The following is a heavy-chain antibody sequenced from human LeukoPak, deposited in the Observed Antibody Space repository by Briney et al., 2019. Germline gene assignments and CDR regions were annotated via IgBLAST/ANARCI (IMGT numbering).Heavy chain of an antibody. CDR3: ARLWCGTACYYYYYYYMDV. D-gene: IGHD2-2*01. CDR1: GYSISSGYY. J-gene: IGHJ6*03. V-gene: IGHV4-38-2*01. Sequence: SQTLSLTCAVSGYSISSGYYWGWIRQPPGKGLEWIGSIYRSGSTYYNPSLKSRVTISLDTSKNQFSLKLSSVTAADTAVYYCARLWCGTACYYYYYYYMDVWGKGTTVTVSS. CDR2: IYRSGST.